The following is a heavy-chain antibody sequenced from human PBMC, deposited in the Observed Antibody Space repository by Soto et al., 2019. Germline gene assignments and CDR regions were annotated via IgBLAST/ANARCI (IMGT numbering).Heavy chain of an antibody. V-gene: IGHV3-7*05. Sequence: GGSLRLSCAASGFTFSSYWMSWVRQAPGKGLEWVANIKQDGSEKYYVDSVKGRFTISRDNAKNSLYLQMNSLRAEDTAVYYCARKLRFLERLLSPYYYGMDVWGQGTTVTVSS. CDR1: GFTFSSYW. J-gene: IGHJ6*02. CDR3: ARKLRFLERLLSPYYYGMDV. CDR2: IKQDGSEK. D-gene: IGHD3-3*01.